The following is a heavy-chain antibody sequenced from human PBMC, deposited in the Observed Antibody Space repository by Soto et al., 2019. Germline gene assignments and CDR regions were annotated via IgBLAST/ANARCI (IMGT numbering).Heavy chain of an antibody. J-gene: IGHJ4*02. D-gene: IGHD2-15*01. CDR1: GYTFTSYA. Sequence: QVQLVQSGAEVKKPGASVKVSCKASGYTFTSYAMHSVRQAPGQRLEWMGWINAGNGNTKYSQELQGRVTITRDTSASTAYMGLSSLRSGETAGYYVAGGPGGPDGTGGYWGQGTLGTVSS. CDR2: INAGNGNT. CDR3: AGGPGGPDGTGGY. V-gene: IGHV1-3*01.